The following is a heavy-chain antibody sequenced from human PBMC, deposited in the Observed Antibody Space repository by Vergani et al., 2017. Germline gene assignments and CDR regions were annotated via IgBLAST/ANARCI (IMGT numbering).Heavy chain of an antibody. D-gene: IGHD3-9*01. CDR1: GFTFTSYG. CDR2: ISASGGST. CDR3: AKDPGDYYDILTGPSDI. V-gene: IGHV3-23*01. Sequence: EVQLLESGGGLVQPGESLRLSCTVSGFTFTSYGISWVRQAPGKGLEWVSGISASGGSTYYTDSVKGRFTISRDNSKNTLYLQMNSLRAEDTAVYYCAKDPGDYYDILTGPSDIWGQGTMVTVSS. J-gene: IGHJ3*02.